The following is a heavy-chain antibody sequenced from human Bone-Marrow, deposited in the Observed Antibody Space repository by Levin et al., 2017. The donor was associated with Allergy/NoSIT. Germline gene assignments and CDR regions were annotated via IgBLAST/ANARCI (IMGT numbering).Heavy chain of an antibody. CDR3: ARLDGYTEPSVFIYGLDV. D-gene: IGHD5-18*01. V-gene: IGHV5-51*01. CDR2: ISPGNSKT. Sequence: GGSLRLSCKVFGFAFTTYSIGWVRQMPGKGLEWMGIISPGNSKTLYSPSFQGQVTISVDKSTSTAYLHWISLKTSDSATYFCARLDGYTEPSVFIYGLDVWGQGTTVIVSS. CDR1: GFAFTTYS. J-gene: IGHJ6*02.